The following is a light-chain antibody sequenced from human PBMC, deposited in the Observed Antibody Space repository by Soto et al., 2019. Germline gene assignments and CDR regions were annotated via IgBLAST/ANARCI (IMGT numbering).Light chain of an antibody. Sequence: QSALTQPASVSGSPGQSITISCTGTSSDVGGYNHVSWYQHHPGKAPKLMIYEVSNRPSGVSNRFSGSKSGNTASLTIPGLQADDEADYYCNSHTSSNTRVFGTGTKVTVL. V-gene: IGLV2-14*01. CDR3: NSHTSSNTRV. CDR2: EVS. CDR1: SSDVGGYNH. J-gene: IGLJ1*01.